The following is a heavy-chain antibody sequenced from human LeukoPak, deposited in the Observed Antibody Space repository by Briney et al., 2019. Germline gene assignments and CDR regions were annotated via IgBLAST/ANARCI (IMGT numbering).Heavy chain of an antibody. D-gene: IGHD6-6*01. CDR2: MNPNSGNT. J-gene: IGHJ4*02. CDR3: ARGKFTARIDY. CDR1: GYTFTSYD. Sequence: ASVKVSCKASGYTFTSYDINWVRQAPGQGLEWMGWMNPNSGNTGYAQKFQGRVTITRNTSISTAYMELSSLRSEDTAVYYCARGKFTARIDYWGQGTLVTVSS. V-gene: IGHV1-8*03.